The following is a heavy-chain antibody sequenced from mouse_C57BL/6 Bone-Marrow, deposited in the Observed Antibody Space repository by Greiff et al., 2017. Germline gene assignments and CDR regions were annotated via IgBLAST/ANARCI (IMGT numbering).Heavy chain of an antibody. Sequence: VQLQQPGAELVKPGASVKLSCKASGYTFTSYWMQWVKQRPGQGLEWIGAIDPSDGYTNYNQKVKGKATMAVDTSSSTAYMQLSSLTSEDSAVYYCARSGYCGSSYSWFAYGGRGTRVTVSA. D-gene: IGHD1-1*01. CDR3: ARSGYCGSSYSWFAY. CDR1: GYTFTSYW. J-gene: IGHJ3*01. V-gene: IGHV1-50*01. CDR2: IDPSDGYT.